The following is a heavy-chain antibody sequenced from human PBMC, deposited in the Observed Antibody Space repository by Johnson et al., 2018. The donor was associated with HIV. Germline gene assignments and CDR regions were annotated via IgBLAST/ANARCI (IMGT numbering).Heavy chain of an antibody. CDR1: GFTVR. V-gene: IGHV3-66*03. CDR3: ARERDPERGAQKSGVYAFDI. CDR2: IYSGGST. Sequence: VQLVESGGGLIQPGGSLRLSCVASGFTVRKGLEWVSVIYSGGSTYYADSVKGRFIISRDNSKNTLYLQMNSLRAEDTAVYYCARERDPERGAQKSGVYAFDIWGQGTMVTVSS. J-gene: IGHJ3*02. D-gene: IGHD3-10*01.